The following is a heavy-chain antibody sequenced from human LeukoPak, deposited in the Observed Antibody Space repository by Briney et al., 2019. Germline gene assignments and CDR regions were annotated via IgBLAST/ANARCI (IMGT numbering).Heavy chain of an antibody. Sequence: GGSLRLSCAASGFTFSTYWMTWVRQAPGKGLEWGANKRQAGGGKYYVDSVKGRFTISRDNAKKSLYLQMNSLRAEDTAVYYCARDRVILDFGELSGGGQGTLVTVSS. D-gene: IGHD3-10*01. J-gene: IGHJ4*02. CDR1: GFTFSTYW. CDR2: KRQAGGGK. CDR3: ARDRVILDFGELSG. V-gene: IGHV3-7*04.